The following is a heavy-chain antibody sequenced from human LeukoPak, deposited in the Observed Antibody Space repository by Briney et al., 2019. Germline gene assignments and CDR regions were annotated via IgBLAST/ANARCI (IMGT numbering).Heavy chain of an antibody. Sequence: ETLSLTCTVSGGSISSSSYYWGWIRQPAGKGLEWIRSIYYSGSTYYNPSLKSRVTISVDTSKNQFSLKLSSVTAADTAVYYCARVPAASLAVVNWFDPWGQGTLVTVSS. CDR3: ARVPAASLAVVNWFDP. CDR1: GGSISSSSYY. D-gene: IGHD2-2*01. V-gene: IGHV4-39*07. J-gene: IGHJ5*02. CDR2: IYYSGST.